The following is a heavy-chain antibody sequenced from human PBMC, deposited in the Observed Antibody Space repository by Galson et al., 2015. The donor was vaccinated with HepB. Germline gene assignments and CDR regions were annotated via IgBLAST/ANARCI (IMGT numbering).Heavy chain of an antibody. D-gene: IGHD3-9*01. Sequence: SVKVSCKASGYTFTGYYMHWVRRAPGQGLEWMGWINPNSGGTNYAQKFQGRVTMTRDTSISTAYMELSRLRSDDTAVYYCARSGVGHDILTGYYAGWGQGTLVTVSS. J-gene: IGHJ4*02. CDR3: ARSGVGHDILTGYYAG. CDR1: GYTFTGYY. V-gene: IGHV1-2*02. CDR2: INPNSGGT.